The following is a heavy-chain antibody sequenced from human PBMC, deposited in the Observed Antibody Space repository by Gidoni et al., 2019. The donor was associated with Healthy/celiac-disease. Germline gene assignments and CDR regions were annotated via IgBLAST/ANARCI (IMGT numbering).Heavy chain of an antibody. D-gene: IGHD2-2*01. CDR1: GFTFSSYA. CDR2: ISYDGSNK. J-gene: IGHJ4*02. Sequence: QVQLVESGGGVVQPGRSLSLSCAASGFTFSSYAMHWVRQAPGKGLEWVAVISYDGSNKYYADSVKGRFTISRDNSKNTLYLQMNSLRAEDTAVYYCARVPTSSYYFDYWGQGTLVTVSS. CDR3: ARVPTSSYYFDY. V-gene: IGHV3-30*04.